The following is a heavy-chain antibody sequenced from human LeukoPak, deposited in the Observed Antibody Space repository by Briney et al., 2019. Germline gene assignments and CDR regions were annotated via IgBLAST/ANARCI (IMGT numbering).Heavy chain of an antibody. CDR1: GGSFSGYY. J-gene: IGHJ4*02. CDR3: ARLANWGFGGDY. CDR2: INHSGST. Sequence: SSETLSLTCAVYGGSFSGYYWSWIRQPPGKGLEWIGEINHSGSTNYNPSLKSRVTISVDTSKNQFSLKLSSVTAADTAVYYCARLANWGFGGDYWGQGTLVTVSS. V-gene: IGHV4-34*01. D-gene: IGHD7-27*01.